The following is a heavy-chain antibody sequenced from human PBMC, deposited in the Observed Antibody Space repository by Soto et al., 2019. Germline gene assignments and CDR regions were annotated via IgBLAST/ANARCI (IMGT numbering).Heavy chain of an antibody. V-gene: IGHV3-23*01. Sequence: LRLSCAACGFTFSSYAMSWVRKAPGKGLEWVSGISGSGVSTHYADSVKGRFTISRDNSKNTLYLQMNSLRAEDTAAYYCAKEVGYSSGYDYFDYWVQGTLVTVSS. D-gene: IGHD6-19*01. CDR3: AKEVGYSSGYDYFDY. CDR1: GFTFSSYA. J-gene: IGHJ4*02. CDR2: ISGSGVST.